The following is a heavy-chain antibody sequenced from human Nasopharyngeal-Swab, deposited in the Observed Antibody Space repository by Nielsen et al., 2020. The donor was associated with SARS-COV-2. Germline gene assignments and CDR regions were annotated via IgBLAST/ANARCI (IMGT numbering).Heavy chain of an antibody. V-gene: IGHV3-33*06. CDR3: AKQSWGYSYGYYFDY. D-gene: IGHD5-18*01. Sequence: WIRQPPGKGLEWVAVIWYDGSNKYYADSVKGRFTISRDNSKNTLYLQMNSLRAEGTAVYYCAKQSWGYSYGYYFDYWGQGTLVTVS. J-gene: IGHJ4*02. CDR2: IWYDGSNK.